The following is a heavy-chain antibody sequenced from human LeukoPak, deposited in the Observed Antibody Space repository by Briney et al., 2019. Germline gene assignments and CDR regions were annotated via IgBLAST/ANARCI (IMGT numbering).Heavy chain of an antibody. CDR1: SGALSGYY. CDR3: ARGVDL. CDR2: ITHSGSP. Sequence: SETLSLTCAVSSGALSGYYWRWIRQPPRGGLEWLWDITHSGSPIYNPFLKSRVTISGDTSKKQFSLNLKSVTAADTGVYYCARGVDLWGRGTPVTVSS. V-gene: IGHV4-34*01. J-gene: IGHJ2*01.